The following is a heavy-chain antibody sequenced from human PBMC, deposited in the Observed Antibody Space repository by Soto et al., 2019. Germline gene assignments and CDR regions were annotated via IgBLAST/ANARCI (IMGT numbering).Heavy chain of an antibody. V-gene: IGHV1-18*01. J-gene: IGHJ4*02. CDR1: GYSFMKYG. CDR3: AREASVLIPAAQPSRFDS. CDR2: ISPYSGYT. Sequence: ASVKVSCKGFGYSFMKYGINWVRQAPGQGLEWVGRISPYSGYTHSAQKFHGRLTLTTDTAASTAYMELRILRSAGTALYYCAREASVLIPAAQPSRFDSWGQGTLVTVSS. D-gene: IGHD2-2*01.